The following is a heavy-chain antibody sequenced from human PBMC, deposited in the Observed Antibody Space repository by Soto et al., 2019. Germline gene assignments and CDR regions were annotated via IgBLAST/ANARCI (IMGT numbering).Heavy chain of an antibody. J-gene: IGHJ2*01. CDR1: GFTFSSYA. Sequence: GGSLRLSCAASGFTFSSYAMSWVRQAPGKGLEWVSAISGSGGSTYYADSVKGRFTISRDNSKNTLYLQMNSLRAEDTAVYYCATQDDDYGDYTLWWYFDLWGRGTLVTVSS. D-gene: IGHD4-17*01. CDR2: ISGSGGST. CDR3: ATQDDDYGDYTLWWYFDL. V-gene: IGHV3-23*01.